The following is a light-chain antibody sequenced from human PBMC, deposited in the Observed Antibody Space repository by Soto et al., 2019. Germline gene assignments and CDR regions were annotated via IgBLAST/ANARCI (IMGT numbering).Light chain of an antibody. CDR3: AAWDDRLSIPV. J-gene: IGLJ3*02. CDR2: RDN. Sequence: QSVVTQETSASGTPGQRVTISCLGSSSNIENHHVSWYQQLPGTAPKLIIYRDNQRPSGVPDRISGSKSGTSASLAISDLRSEDEGDYYCAAWDDRLSIPVFGGGTKLTVL. V-gene: IGLV1-47*01. CDR1: SSNIENHH.